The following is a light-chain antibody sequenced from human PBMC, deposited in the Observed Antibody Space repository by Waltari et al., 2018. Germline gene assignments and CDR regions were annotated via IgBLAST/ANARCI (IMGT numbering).Light chain of an antibody. V-gene: IGKV4-1*01. Sequence: DIVMIQSPDSLAVPLGERATINCKSSQSVLDSSNYKNSLAWYQQKSGQPPKLLISWASTRESGVPDRFGVRGAGTDFTFTISSLQAEDVAFYYCQKDYSMPTFGPGTKVEIK. J-gene: IGKJ3*01. CDR2: WAS. CDR1: QSVLDSSNYKNS. CDR3: QKDYSMPT.